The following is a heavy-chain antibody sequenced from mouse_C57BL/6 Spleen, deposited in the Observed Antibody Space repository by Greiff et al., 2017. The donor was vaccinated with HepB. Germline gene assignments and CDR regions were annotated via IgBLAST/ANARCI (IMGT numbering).Heavy chain of an antibody. Sequence: QVQLKQSGAELVKPGASVKLSCKASGYTFTSYWMHWVKQRPGQGLEWIGMIHPNSGSTNYNEKFKSKATLTVDKSSSTAYMQLISLTSEDSAVYYCARRGYYSNHYAMDYWGQGTSVTVSS. J-gene: IGHJ4*01. CDR1: GYTFTSYW. CDR2: IHPNSGST. D-gene: IGHD2-5*01. V-gene: IGHV1-64*01. CDR3: ARRGYYSNHYAMDY.